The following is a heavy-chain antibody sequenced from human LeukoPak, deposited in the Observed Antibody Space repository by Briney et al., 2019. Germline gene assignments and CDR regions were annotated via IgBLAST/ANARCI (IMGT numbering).Heavy chain of an antibody. CDR3: AREGLKYSSSWYYFNY. V-gene: IGHV3-30-3*01. D-gene: IGHD6-13*01. CDR2: ISYDGSNK. Sequence: PGRSLRLSCAAPGFTFSSYAMHWVRQAPGKGLEWVAVISYDGSNKYYADSVKGRFTISRDNSKNTLYLQMNSLRAEDTAVYYCAREGLKYSSSWYYFNYWGQGTLVTVSS. CDR1: GFTFSSYA. J-gene: IGHJ4*02.